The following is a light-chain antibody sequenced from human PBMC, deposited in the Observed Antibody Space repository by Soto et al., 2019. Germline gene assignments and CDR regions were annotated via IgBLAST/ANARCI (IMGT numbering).Light chain of an antibody. Sequence: EIVMTQSPATLSVSPGERATLSCRASQSVSSNLVWYQQKPGQAPRLLIDGASTRATGIPARFSGSGSGTEFTLTISSLQSEDFAVYYCQHYNNWPRTFGQGTKVEIK. CDR2: GAS. V-gene: IGKV3-15*01. CDR3: QHYNNWPRT. J-gene: IGKJ1*01. CDR1: QSVSSN.